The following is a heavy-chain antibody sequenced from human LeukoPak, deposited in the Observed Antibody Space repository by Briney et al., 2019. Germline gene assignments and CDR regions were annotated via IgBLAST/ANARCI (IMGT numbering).Heavy chain of an antibody. CDR2: IYTRGST. Sequence: NPSETLSLTCTVSGGSISSSSYYWSWVRQPAGKGLEWIGRIYTRGSTNYNPSLKSRVTMSVDTSKNQFSLKLSSVTAADTAVYYCARGGGRYFDWLPKYYYYMDVWGKGTTVTISS. D-gene: IGHD3-9*01. J-gene: IGHJ6*03. CDR1: GGSISSSSYY. CDR3: ARGGGRYFDWLPKYYYYMDV. V-gene: IGHV4-61*02.